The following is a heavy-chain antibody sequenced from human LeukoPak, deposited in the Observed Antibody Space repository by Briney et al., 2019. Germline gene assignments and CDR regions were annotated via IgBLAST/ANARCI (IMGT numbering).Heavy chain of an antibody. CDR1: GYTFTSYY. Sequence: ASVKVSCKASGYTFTSYYMHWVRLAPGQGLEWMGIINPSGGSTSYAQKFQGRVTMTRDTSTSTVYMELSSLRSEDTAVYYCARGGTYYYDSSGYRIDYWGQGTLVTVSS. D-gene: IGHD3-22*01. CDR2: INPSGGST. V-gene: IGHV1-46*01. J-gene: IGHJ4*02. CDR3: ARGGTYYYDSSGYRIDY.